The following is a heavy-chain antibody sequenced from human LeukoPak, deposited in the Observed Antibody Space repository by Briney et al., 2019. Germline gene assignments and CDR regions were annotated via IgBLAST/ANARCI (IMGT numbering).Heavy chain of an antibody. CDR2: IIPILGIA. V-gene: IGHV1-69*04. CDR1: GGTFSSYA. J-gene: IGHJ4*02. D-gene: IGHD5-24*01. Sequence: ASVKVSCKASGGTFSSYAISWVRQAPGQGLEWMGRIIPILGIANYAQKFQGRVTITADKSTSTAYMELSNLRSEDTAVYYCARDRHWEVQLDYWGQGTLVTVSS. CDR3: ARDRHWEVQLDY.